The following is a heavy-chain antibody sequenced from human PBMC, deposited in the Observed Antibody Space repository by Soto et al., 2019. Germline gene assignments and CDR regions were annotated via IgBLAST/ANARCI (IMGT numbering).Heavy chain of an antibody. CDR2: VSWDSDNR. Sequence: GGSLRLSCAASGFTFDDYTMHWVRQRPGKGLEWVSLVSWDSDNRIYADSVKGRFTISRDNINNSLFLQMNSLRAEDTAVYFCVNGASGAGFVFDFWGLGTMVTVSS. V-gene: IGHV3-43*01. J-gene: IGHJ3*01. CDR1: GFTFDDYT. CDR3: VNGASGAGFVFDF. D-gene: IGHD3-16*01.